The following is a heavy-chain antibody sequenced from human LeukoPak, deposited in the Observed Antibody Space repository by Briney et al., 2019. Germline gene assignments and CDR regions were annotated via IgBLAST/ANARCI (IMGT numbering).Heavy chain of an antibody. D-gene: IGHD2-2*01. CDR3: ARRSYRSTSRYFDL. CDR2: IYYSGST. CDR1: GGSISSSDYH. V-gene: IGHV4-39*01. Sequence: SETLSLTCTVSGGSISSSDYHWGWIRQPPGMGLEWIGSIYYSGSTYYNPPLKSRVTISVDTSKNQFSLKLSSVTAADTAVYYCARRSYRSTSRYFDLRGRGTLVTVSS. J-gene: IGHJ2*01.